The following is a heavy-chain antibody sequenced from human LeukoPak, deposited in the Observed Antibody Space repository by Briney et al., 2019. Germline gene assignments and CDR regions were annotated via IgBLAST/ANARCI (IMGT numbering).Heavy chain of an antibody. J-gene: IGHJ4*02. D-gene: IGHD4-17*01. CDR1: GFTVSSNY. V-gene: IGHV3-66*02. CDR3: ARSYGDYYFDY. CDR2: IYSGGST. Sequence: HTGGSLRLSCAASGFTVSSNYMSWVRQAPGKGLEWVSVIYSGGSTYYADSVKGRFTISRDNSKNTLYLQMNSLRAEDTAVYYCARSYGDYYFDYWGQGTLVTVSS.